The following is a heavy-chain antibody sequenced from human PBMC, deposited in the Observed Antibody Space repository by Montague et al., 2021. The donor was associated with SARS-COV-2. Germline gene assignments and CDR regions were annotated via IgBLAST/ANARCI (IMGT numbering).Heavy chain of an antibody. Sequence: SETLSLTCTVSGGSISSYYWSWIRQPPGKGLEWIGYIYYSGSTNYNPSLKSRVAISVDTSKNQFSLKPSSVTAADTVVYYCARDQGRWLQPGVYFDYWGQGTLVTVSS. CDR1: GGSISSYY. CDR2: IYYSGST. CDR3: ARDQGRWLQPGVYFDY. V-gene: IGHV4-59*01. D-gene: IGHD5-24*01. J-gene: IGHJ4*02.